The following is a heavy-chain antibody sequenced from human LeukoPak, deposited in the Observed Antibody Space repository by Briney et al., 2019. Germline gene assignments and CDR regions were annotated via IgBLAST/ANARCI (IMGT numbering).Heavy chain of an antibody. V-gene: IGHV3-7*03. CDR2: IKQDGSEK. CDR1: GFTFSSYW. CDR3: ASGRQMGY. Sequence: PGGSLSLSCAASGFTFSSYWMSWVRQAPGKGLEWVANIKQDGSEKYYVDSVKGRFTISRDNAKNSLFLQMDSLRAEDTAVYYCASGRQMGYWGQGALVTVSS. J-gene: IGHJ4*02. D-gene: IGHD5-24*01.